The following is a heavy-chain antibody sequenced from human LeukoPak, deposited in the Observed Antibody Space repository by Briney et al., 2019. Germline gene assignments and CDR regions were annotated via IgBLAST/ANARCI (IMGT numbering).Heavy chain of an antibody. J-gene: IGHJ6*04. CDR3: AVGSGGYCSSTSCPAGYYYYGMDV. Sequence: ASVKVSCKASGYTFTSYGISWVRPAPGQGLEWMGWISVDNGNTNYAQKLQGRVTMTTDTSTSTAYMELRSLRSDDTAVYYCAVGSGGYCSSTSCPAGYYYYGMDVWGKGTTATVSS. CDR1: GYTFTSYG. V-gene: IGHV1-18*04. D-gene: IGHD2-2*01. CDR2: ISVDNGNT.